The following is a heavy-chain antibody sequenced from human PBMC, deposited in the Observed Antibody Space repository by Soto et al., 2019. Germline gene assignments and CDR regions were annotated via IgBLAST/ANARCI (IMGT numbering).Heavy chain of an antibody. CDR1: GGSISSYY. CDR3: ARGYCSGGSCYSFDEYFQH. CDR2: IYYSGST. V-gene: IGHV4-59*01. J-gene: IGHJ1*01. D-gene: IGHD2-15*01. Sequence: QVQLQESGPGLVKPSETLSLTCTVSGGSISSYYWSWIRQPPGKGLEWIGYIYYSGSTNYNPSLKRRVTISVDTSKNQFSLKLSSVTAADTAVYYCARGYCSGGSCYSFDEYFQHWGQGTLVTVSS.